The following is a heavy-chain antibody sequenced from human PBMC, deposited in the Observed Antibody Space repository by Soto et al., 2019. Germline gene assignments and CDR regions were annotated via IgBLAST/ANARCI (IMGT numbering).Heavy chain of an antibody. J-gene: IGHJ4*02. CDR2: IVPILGVP. Sequence: QVQLVQSGAEVKKPGSSVKVSCKASGGTFSSFPVSWVRQAPGQGLEWMRRIVPILGVPNYGQRFQGRVKLSADKGTDTVHMELTSLRSEDTAVYYCARDRYAYGSGSTIDYCGQGTLITGSA. CDR3: ARDRYAYGSGSTIDY. V-gene: IGHV1-69*04. CDR1: GGTFSSFP. D-gene: IGHD3-10*01.